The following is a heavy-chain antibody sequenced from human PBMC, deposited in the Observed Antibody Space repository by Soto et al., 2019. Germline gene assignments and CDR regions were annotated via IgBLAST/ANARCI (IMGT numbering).Heavy chain of an antibody. CDR3: ARDYYYDSSGDAFAS. V-gene: IGHV3-33*01. J-gene: IGHJ3*02. Sequence: QVQLVESGGGVVQPGRSLRLSCAASGFTFSSSGMHWVRQAPGKGLEWVAVIWYVGSNKYYADSVTGRFTISRDNSKNTLYLQMNSLRAEDTAVYYCARDYYYDSSGDAFASWGQGTMVTVSS. CDR1: GFTFSSSG. CDR2: IWYVGSNK. D-gene: IGHD3-22*01.